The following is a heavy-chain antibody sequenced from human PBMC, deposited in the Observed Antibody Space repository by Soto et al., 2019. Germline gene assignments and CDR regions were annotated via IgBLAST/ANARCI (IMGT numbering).Heavy chain of an antibody. CDR2: IYYSGST. V-gene: IGHV4-31*03. J-gene: IGHJ6*02. Sequence: SETLSLTCTVPGGSISSGGYYWSWIRQHPGKGLEWIGYIYYSGSTYYNPSLKSRVTISVDTSKNQFSLKLSSVTAAGTAVYYCARDRRSGWFGEGYYGMDVWGQGTTVTVSS. D-gene: IGHD3-10*01. CDR1: GGSISSGGYY. CDR3: ARDRRSGWFGEGYYGMDV.